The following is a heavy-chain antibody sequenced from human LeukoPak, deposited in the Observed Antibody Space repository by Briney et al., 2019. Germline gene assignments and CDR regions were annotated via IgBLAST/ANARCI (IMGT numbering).Heavy chain of an antibody. CDR1: GGSISSSSYY. V-gene: IGHV4-39*01. CDR3: ARLGYCSGGNCFRYYFDY. Sequence: SETLSLTCTVSGGSISSSSYYWGWIRQPPGKELEWIGSIYYSGSTYYNPSLKSRVTISVDKNQFSLKLSSVTAADTAVYYCARLGYCSGGNCFRYYFDYWGQGTLVTVSS. J-gene: IGHJ4*02. CDR2: IYYSGST. D-gene: IGHD2-15*01.